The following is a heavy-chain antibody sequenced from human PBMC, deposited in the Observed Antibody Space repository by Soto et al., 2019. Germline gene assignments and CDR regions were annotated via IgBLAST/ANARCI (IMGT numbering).Heavy chain of an antibody. Sequence: SETLSLTCTVSGGSISSYYWSWIRQPPGKGLEWIGYIYYSGSTNYNPSLKSRVTISVNTSKNQFSLKLNSVTAADTAVYYCSGAWRSVYDYWRQGSLVPGSA. CDR1: GGSISSYY. V-gene: IGHV4-59*01. CDR3: SGAWRSVYDY. CDR2: IYYSGST. J-gene: IGHJ4*02.